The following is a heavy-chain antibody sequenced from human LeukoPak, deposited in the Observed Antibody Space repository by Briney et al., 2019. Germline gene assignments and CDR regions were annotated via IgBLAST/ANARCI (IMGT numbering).Heavy chain of an antibody. CDR1: GFSVSINY. V-gene: IGHV3-53*01. CDR3: ARDRDVSGSWEGNFDY. D-gene: IGHD3-10*01. Sequence: GGSLRLSCAASGFSVSINYMSWVRRAPGKGLEWVSVIFSDGRTYYADSVKGRFTISRDNSKNTLYLQMNSLRAEDTAVYYCARDRDVSGSWEGNFDYWGQGTLVTVSS. J-gene: IGHJ4*02. CDR2: IFSDGRT.